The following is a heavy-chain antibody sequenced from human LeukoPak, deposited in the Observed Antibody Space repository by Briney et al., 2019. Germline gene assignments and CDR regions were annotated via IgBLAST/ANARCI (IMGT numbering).Heavy chain of an antibody. D-gene: IGHD1-1*01. CDR1: GYTFTGYY. Sequence: ASVKVSCKASGYTFTGYYMHWVRQAPGQGLEGMGWINPNSGGTNYAQKFQGRVTMTRDTSISTAYMELSRLRSGDTAVYYCAREELERRWVYWGQGTLVTVSS. V-gene: IGHV1-2*02. CDR3: AREELERRWVY. J-gene: IGHJ4*02. CDR2: INPNSGGT.